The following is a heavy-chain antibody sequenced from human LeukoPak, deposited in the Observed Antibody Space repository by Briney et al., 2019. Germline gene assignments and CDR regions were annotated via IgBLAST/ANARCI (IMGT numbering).Heavy chain of an antibody. Sequence: SEPLSLTCSVSGHSISIYYWIWLRHPRGKGVEWLGYIYYSGSTNYNPSLKSRVTISVDTSKNQFSMKLSSVTAAETAVYYCARDGGYYDSSGPYYYYGMDVWGQGTMVTVSS. CDR3: ARDGGYYDSSGPYYYYGMDV. D-gene: IGHD3-22*01. CDR2: IYYSGST. V-gene: IGHV4-59*13. J-gene: IGHJ6*02. CDR1: GHSISIYY.